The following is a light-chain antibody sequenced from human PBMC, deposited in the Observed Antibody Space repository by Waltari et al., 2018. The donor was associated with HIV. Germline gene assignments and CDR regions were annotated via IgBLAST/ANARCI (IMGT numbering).Light chain of an antibody. V-gene: IGLV1-44*01. CDR2: SNN. Sequence: QSVLTQPPSASGTPGQNVTISCSGNTSNIGTNIVNWYQQFPGAAPKLLIYSNNQRPSGVPARFSGSKSGTSASLAISGLQSEVEADYFCAAWDDTLNGLFGGGTKLTVL. CDR3: AAWDDTLNGL. J-gene: IGLJ2*01. CDR1: TSNIGTNI.